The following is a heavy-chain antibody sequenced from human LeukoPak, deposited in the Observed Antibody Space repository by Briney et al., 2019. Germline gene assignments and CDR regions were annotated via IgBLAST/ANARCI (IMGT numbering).Heavy chain of an antibody. Sequence: GGSLRLSCAASGFTFSSYGMHWVRQAPGKGLEWVAVIWYSGSNKYYADSVKGRFTISRDNSMNTLYLQMNSLRAEDTAVYYCAKDLRYYYDSSGYYPDAFDIWGQGTMVTVSS. V-gene: IGHV3-30*02. J-gene: IGHJ3*02. CDR1: GFTFSSYG. D-gene: IGHD3-22*01. CDR2: IWYSGSNK. CDR3: AKDLRYYYDSSGYYPDAFDI.